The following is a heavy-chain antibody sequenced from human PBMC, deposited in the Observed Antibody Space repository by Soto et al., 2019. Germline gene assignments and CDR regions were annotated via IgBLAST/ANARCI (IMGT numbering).Heavy chain of an antibody. J-gene: IGHJ6*02. D-gene: IGHD3-3*01. CDR3: AKLVGVDDSWRGSGSILDV. Sequence: QVQLVQSGGGVVQPGRSLRLSCVASGFTFSDSGMHWVRQAPGKGLEWVAVVSYDGSNKKYADSVQGRFTISRDNSESTLFLQMNSLTAEDTAVYYCAKLVGVDDSWRGSGSILDVWGQGSMVTVS. CDR1: GFTFSDSG. CDR2: VSYDGSNK. V-gene: IGHV3-30*18.